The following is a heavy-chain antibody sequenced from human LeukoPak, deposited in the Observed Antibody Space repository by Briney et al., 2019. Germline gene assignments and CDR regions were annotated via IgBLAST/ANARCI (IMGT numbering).Heavy chain of an antibody. CDR2: ISYDGSTK. J-gene: IGHJ4*02. D-gene: IGHD1-26*01. Sequence: QPGGSLRLSCAASGFTFSSYEMNWVRQAPGKGLEWVAVISYDGSTKYYADSVKGRFTISRDNSKNTLYLQMNSLRAEDTAVYYCAKKMGESTWQTFDFWGQGTLVTVSA. V-gene: IGHV3-30*18. CDR3: AKKMGESTWQTFDF. CDR1: GFTFSSYE.